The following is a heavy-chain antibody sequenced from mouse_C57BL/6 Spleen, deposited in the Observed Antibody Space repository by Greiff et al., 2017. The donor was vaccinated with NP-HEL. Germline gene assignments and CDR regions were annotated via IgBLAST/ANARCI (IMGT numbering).Heavy chain of an antibody. J-gene: IGHJ4*01. CDR1: GYTFTEYT. D-gene: IGHD2-3*01. CDR3: ARHEDDYDEVYAMDY. Sequence: QVHLKQSGAELVKPGASVKLSCKASGYTFTEYTIHWVKQRSGQGLEWIGWFYPGSGSIKYNEKFKDKATLTADKSSSPVYMELSRLTSEDSAVYFCARHEDDYDEVYAMDYWGQGTSVTVSS. V-gene: IGHV1-62-2*01. CDR2: FYPGSGSI.